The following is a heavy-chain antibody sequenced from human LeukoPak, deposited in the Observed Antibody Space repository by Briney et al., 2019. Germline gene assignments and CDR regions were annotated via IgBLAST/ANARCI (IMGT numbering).Heavy chain of an antibody. Sequence: SQTLSLTCAISGDSVSRKSAGWNWIRQSPSRGLEWLGRIYYRSTWYSDFLTSRITISPDTYKNQFSLHLDSVTPEDTAVYYCSRSRLHHTYGSGTNFDYWGQGTLVTVSS. J-gene: IGHJ4*02. D-gene: IGHD3-10*01. V-gene: IGHV6-1*01. CDR1: GDSVSRKSAG. CDR3: SRSRLHHTYGSGTNFDY. CDR2: IYYRSTWYS.